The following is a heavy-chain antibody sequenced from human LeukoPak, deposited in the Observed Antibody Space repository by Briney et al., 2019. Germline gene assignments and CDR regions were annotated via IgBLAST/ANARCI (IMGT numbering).Heavy chain of an antibody. CDR2: ILYDGSKK. D-gene: IGHD2-2*01. Sequence: GGSLRLSCAASGFTFSRYAMHWVRQAPGKGLECVAVILYDGSKKYYADSEKGRFTISRDNAKNSLYLQMNSLRAEDTAVYYCARGYCSSTSCYRDRYYYYYGMDVWGQGTTVTVSS. J-gene: IGHJ6*02. V-gene: IGHV3-30-3*01. CDR3: ARGYCSSTSCYRDRYYYYYGMDV. CDR1: GFTFSRYA.